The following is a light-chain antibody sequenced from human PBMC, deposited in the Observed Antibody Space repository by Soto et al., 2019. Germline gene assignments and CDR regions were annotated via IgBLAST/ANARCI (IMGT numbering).Light chain of an antibody. CDR3: SSYTTSTTLGVI. CDR2: DVS. V-gene: IGLV2-14*01. J-gene: IGLJ2*01. CDR1: SSDVGGYKY. Sequence: QSALTQPASVSGSPGQSITISCTGTSSDVGGYKYVSWYQQNPDKAPKLMIYDVSNRPSGVSNRFSGSKSGNTASLTISGLQAEDEADYYCSSYTTSTTLGVIFGGGTQLTVL.